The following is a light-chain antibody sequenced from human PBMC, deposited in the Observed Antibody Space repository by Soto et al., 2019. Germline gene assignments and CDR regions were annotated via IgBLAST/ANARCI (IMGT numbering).Light chain of an antibody. V-gene: IGKV3-15*01. CDR1: ESVSTN. CDR3: QQYNNWPLT. J-gene: IGKJ1*01. Sequence: ELALAPSPAALSFSPGARAPLSCRASESVSTNLAWYQQKPGQAPRLLIYGASTRATGIPARFSGSGSGTEFTLTISSLQSEDFAVYYCQQYNNWPLTFGQGTKVDIK. CDR2: GAS.